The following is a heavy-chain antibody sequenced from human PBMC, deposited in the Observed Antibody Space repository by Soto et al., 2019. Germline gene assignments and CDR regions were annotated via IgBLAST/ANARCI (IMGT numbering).Heavy chain of an antibody. Sequence: QVQLVQSGAEVKKPGSSVKVSCKASGGTFSSYAISWVRQAPGQGLEWMGGIIPIFGTANYAQKFQGRVTITADESTSTAYMELSSLRSEDTAVYYCARTLGGGYGWEWPHPCDYWGQGTLVTVSS. V-gene: IGHV1-69*01. CDR3: ARTLGGGYGWEWPHPCDY. J-gene: IGHJ4*02. CDR2: IIPIFGTA. CDR1: GGTFSSYA. D-gene: IGHD5-12*01.